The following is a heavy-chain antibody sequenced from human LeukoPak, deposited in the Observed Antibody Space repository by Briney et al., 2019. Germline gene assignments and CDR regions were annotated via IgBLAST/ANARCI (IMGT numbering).Heavy chain of an antibody. V-gene: IGHV4-34*01. CDR3: AREYSSGWPGFDY. CDR2: INHSGST. Sequence: SETLSLTCAVYGGSFSGYYWSWIRQPPGKGPEWIGEINHSGSTNYNPSLKSRVTISVDTSKNQFSLKLSSVTAADTAVYYCAREYSSGWPGFDYWGQGTLVTVSS. D-gene: IGHD6-19*01. CDR1: GGSFSGYY. J-gene: IGHJ4*02.